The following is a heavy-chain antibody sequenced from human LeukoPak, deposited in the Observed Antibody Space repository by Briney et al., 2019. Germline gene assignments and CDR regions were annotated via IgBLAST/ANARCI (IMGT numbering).Heavy chain of an antibody. CDR1: GFTFSSYS. Sequence: GGSLRLSRAASGFTFSSYSMNWVRQAPGKGLEWVSSISSSSSYTYYADSVKGRFTISRDNAKNSLYLQMNSLRAEDTAVYYCATISSGWLFDYWGQGTLVTVSS. D-gene: IGHD6-19*01. CDR2: ISSSSSYT. J-gene: IGHJ4*02. CDR3: ATISSGWLFDY. V-gene: IGHV3-21*01.